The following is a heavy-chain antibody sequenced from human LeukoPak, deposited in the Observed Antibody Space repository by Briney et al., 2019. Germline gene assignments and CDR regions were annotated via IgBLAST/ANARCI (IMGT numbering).Heavy chain of an antibody. Sequence: GGSLRLSCAASGFTFNNHAMTWVRQAPGKGLEWVSVITGSGDGRYYADSVKGRFTISRDNSKNTLHLQMNSLRAEDTALYYCAKNILTYSWGSSGYYFDPGGRGTLVAVPS. CDR3: AKNILTYSWGSSGYYFDP. D-gene: IGHD3-3*01. CDR2: ITGSGDGR. J-gene: IGHJ5*02. CDR1: GFTFNNHA. V-gene: IGHV3-23*01.